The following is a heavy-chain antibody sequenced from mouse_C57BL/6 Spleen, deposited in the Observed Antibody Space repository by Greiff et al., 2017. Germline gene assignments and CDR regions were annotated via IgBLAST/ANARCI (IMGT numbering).Heavy chain of an antibody. CDR3: ARWVYFDYLGY. CDR2: INPSSGYT. Sequence: QVQLQQSGAELARPGASVKMSCKASGYTFTSYTMPWVKQRPGQGLEWIGYINPSSGYTKYNQKFNDKAPLTADKSSSTAYMQRSSLTSEDSAVDYCARWVYFDYLGYWGQGTTLTVSS. V-gene: IGHV1-4*01. J-gene: IGHJ2*01. D-gene: IGHD2-4*01. CDR1: GYTFTSYT.